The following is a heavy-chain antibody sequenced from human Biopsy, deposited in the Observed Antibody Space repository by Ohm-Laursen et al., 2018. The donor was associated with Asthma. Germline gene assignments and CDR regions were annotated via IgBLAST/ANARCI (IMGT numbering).Heavy chain of an antibody. V-gene: IGHV1-2*06. D-gene: IGHD3-3*01. Sequence: ASVKVSCKASGYTFTGYQMHWVRQAPGQGLEWMGRINPNSGDTNFAQKFQGRVTMTRDTSISTAYMELSSLRSDDTAVYYCATAGVVFIRYWGQGTLVTVSS. CDR3: ATAGVVFIRY. CDR1: GYTFTGYQ. CDR2: INPNSGDT. J-gene: IGHJ4*02.